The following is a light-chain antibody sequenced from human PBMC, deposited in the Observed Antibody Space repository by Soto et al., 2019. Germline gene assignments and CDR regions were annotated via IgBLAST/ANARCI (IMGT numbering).Light chain of an antibody. CDR2: DVS. Sequence: QTVLTQPRSVSGSPGQSVTISCTGTSSDVGGYNYVSWYQQHPGKAPKLMNYDVSKRPSGVPDRFSGSKSGNTASLTISGLQAEDEADYYCCAYVGTFYYVFGTGSKVTVL. J-gene: IGLJ1*01. V-gene: IGLV2-11*01. CDR1: SSDVGGYNY. CDR3: CAYVGTFYYV.